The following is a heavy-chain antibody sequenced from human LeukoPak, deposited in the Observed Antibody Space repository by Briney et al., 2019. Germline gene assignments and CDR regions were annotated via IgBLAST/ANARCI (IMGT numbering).Heavy chain of an antibody. CDR3: ARARSRNSAIGDYGY. Sequence: ASVKVSCKASGYTFTXYYMHWVRQAPGQGLEWMGWINPNSGGTNYAQKFQGRVTMTRDTSISTAYMELSRLRSDDTAVYYCARARSRNSAIGDYGYWGQGTLVTVSS. CDR1: GYTFTXYY. V-gene: IGHV1-2*02. D-gene: IGHD4-17*01. CDR2: INPNSGGT. J-gene: IGHJ4*02.